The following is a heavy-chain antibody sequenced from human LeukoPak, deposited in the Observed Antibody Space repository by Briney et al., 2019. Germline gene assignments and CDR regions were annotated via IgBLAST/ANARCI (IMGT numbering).Heavy chain of an antibody. D-gene: IGHD4-11*01. J-gene: IGHJ4*02. Sequence: SGGPLTLLCAASGFTDSSYYMSWLRHATGEAVDLVSLLYSSGTTYSYAACVKVPFPISRDISENTLFLQMNSLRAEDPAVYECARDSNGRYYFAYWGQGPLVTVSS. CDR1: GFTDSSYY. V-gene: IGHV3-53*01. CDR3: ARDSNGRYYFAY. CDR2: LYSSGTT.